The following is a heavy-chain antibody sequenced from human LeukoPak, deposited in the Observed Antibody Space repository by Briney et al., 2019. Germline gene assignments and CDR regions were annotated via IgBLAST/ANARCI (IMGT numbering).Heavy chain of an antibody. Sequence: SETLSLTCTVSGGSISSYYWSWIRQPPGKGLEWIGYIYYSGSTNYNPSLKSRVTISVDTSKNQFSLKLSSVTAADTAVYYCARGQRELLWFGELFPSGFDYWGQGTLVTVSS. CDR2: IYYSGST. J-gene: IGHJ4*02. CDR3: ARGQRELLWFGELFPSGFDY. D-gene: IGHD3-10*01. V-gene: IGHV4-59*01. CDR1: GGSISSYY.